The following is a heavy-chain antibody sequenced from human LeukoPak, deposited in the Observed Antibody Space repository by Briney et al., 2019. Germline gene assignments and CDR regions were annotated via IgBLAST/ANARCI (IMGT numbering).Heavy chain of an antibody. D-gene: IGHD3-9*01. CDR2: IYSGGTT. J-gene: IGHJ3*02. Sequence: GGSLRLSCAASGFTVSSNYMTWVRQAPGKGLEWVSVIYSGGTTYYADSVKGRFTISRDNSKNSLYLQMNTLRAEDTAVYYCARDSDILASDAFDIWGQGTMVTVSS. CDR3: ARDSDILASDAFDI. CDR1: GFTVSSNY. V-gene: IGHV3-66*01.